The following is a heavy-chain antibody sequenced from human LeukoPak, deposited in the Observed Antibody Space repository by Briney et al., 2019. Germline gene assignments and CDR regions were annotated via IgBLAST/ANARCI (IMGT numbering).Heavy chain of an antibody. CDR3: ARDAYYYDSSSYYRNAFDI. V-gene: IGHV3-11*01. Sequence: PGGTLRLSCAASGFTFSDYYMSWIRQPPGKGLEWLSYIYGIDSTISYAASVKDRFTISRDNAKHSLYLQMNSLRAEDTAVYYCARDAYYYDSSSYYRNAFDIWGQGTVVTVSS. D-gene: IGHD3-22*01. CDR1: GFTFSDYY. CDR2: IYGIDSTI. J-gene: IGHJ3*02.